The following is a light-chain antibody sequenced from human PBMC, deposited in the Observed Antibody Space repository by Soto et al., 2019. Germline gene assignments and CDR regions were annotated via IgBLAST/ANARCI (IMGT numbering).Light chain of an antibody. J-gene: IGLJ1*01. V-gene: IGLV2-8*01. CDR2: EVT. CDR3: SSYAGNHNYV. CDR1: SSDVGGYDY. Sequence: QSALTQPPSASGSPGQSVAISCTGTSSDVGGYDYVSWYQQHPGKAPKLMIYEVTKRPSGVPDRFSGSKSGNTASLTVSGLQAEDEADYYCSSYAGNHNYVFGTGTQLTVL.